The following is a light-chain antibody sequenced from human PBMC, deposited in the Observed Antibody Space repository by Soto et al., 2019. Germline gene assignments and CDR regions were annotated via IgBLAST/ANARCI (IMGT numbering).Light chain of an antibody. CDR3: ISYTTTGSLV. CDR2: EVS. CDR1: MYDVGAYHY. J-gene: IGLJ2*01. Sequence: QSVLTQPASVSGSPGQSITISCTGTMYDVGAYHYVSWYQQFPGKAPKLILYEVSNRPSGISNRFSGFRSGNTASLTVSGLQAEDDGHYYCISYTTTGSLVFGGGTKVTVL. V-gene: IGLV2-14*01.